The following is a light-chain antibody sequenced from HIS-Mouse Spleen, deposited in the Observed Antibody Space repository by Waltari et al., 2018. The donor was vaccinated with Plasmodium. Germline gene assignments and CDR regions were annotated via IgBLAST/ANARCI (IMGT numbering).Light chain of an antibody. J-gene: IGKJ4*01. Sequence: DIQMTQSPSSLSASVGDRVTITCLASQSISSYLNWYQQKPGKAPKVLIYAASSLQSGVQTRFSGSGSGTDFTLTISSLQPEDFATYYCQQSYSTPPTFGGGTKVEIK. CDR3: QQSYSTPPT. V-gene: IGKV1-39*01. CDR2: AAS. CDR1: QSISSY.